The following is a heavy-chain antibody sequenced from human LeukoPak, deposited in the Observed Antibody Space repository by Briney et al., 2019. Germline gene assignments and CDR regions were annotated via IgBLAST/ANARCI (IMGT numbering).Heavy chain of an antibody. V-gene: IGHV4-4*02. J-gene: IGHJ4*02. CDR1: GDSINSLDL. CDR3: AGLVGRYSSGLYYYYFDY. Sequence: SETLSLTCTVSGDSINSLDLWSWVRQPPGKGLEWIGEMYLSGTTHSNPSVKSRVTISIDKSKNQFFLNLSSVTAANTAVYYCAGLVGRYSSGLYYYYFDYWGQGTLVTVSS. CDR2: MYLSGTT. D-gene: IGHD3-22*01.